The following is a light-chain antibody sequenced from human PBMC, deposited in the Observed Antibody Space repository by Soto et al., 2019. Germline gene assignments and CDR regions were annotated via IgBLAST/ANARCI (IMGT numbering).Light chain of an antibody. CDR1: QNIRRS. CDR2: NSF. Sequence: IVMTQSPATLSVSPGERATLSCRASQNIRRSLAWYQQRPGQPPRLLIYNSFTRAPGVAARFSGSGSGTDFTLTISSLQVEDIAVYFCQQYANWPPVTFVGGTKV. CDR3: QQYANWPPVT. J-gene: IGKJ4*01. V-gene: IGKV3-15*01.